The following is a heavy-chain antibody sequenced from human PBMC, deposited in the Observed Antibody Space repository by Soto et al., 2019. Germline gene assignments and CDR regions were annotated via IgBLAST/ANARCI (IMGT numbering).Heavy chain of an antibody. CDR3: VRLGFVGEGDF. J-gene: IGHJ4*02. CDR2: IDGSGTNI. CDR1: GFTFSRYW. Sequence: DVPLVESGGGLVQPGGSLRLSCATSGFTFSRYWIHWVRQVPGEGLVWVSRIDGSGTNIDYAESVKGRFTISRDFAKSTVFLQMDSLRAEDTAVYHCVRLGFVGEGDFWGQGILVTVSS. V-gene: IGHV3-74*01. D-gene: IGHD2-21*01.